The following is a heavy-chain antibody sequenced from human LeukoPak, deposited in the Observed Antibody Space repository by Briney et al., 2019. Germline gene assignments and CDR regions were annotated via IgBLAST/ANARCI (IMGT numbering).Heavy chain of an antibody. Sequence: PSETLSLTCTVSGGSISSYYWSWIRQPPGKGLEWIGYIYYSGSTYYNPSLKSRVTISEDTSKNQFSLKLSSVTAADTAVYYCARELYGPGDYWGQGTLVTVSS. V-gene: IGHV4-59*12. J-gene: IGHJ4*02. CDR2: IYYSGST. D-gene: IGHD3-10*01. CDR1: GGSISSYY. CDR3: ARELYGPGDY.